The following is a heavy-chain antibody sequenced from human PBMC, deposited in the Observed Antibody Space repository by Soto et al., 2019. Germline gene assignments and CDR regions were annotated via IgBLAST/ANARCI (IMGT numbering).Heavy chain of an antibody. J-gene: IGHJ5*02. CDR1: GGSISSDFW. CDR2: IFHTGST. CDR3: ARSGGTFNWLDP. V-gene: IGHV4-4*02. D-gene: IGHD1-26*01. Sequence: QVQLQESGPGLVKPSGTLSLTCGVSGGSISSDFWWSWVRQPPGGGLEWIADIFHTGSTMYNPSLKSRVTVSVAKSRNPFSLNLTSVTVADTAMYFCARSGGTFNWLDPWGQGTLVTVSS.